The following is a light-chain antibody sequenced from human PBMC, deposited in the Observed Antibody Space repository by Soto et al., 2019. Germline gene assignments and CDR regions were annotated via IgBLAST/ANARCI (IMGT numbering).Light chain of an antibody. CDR1: QSVSSSY. J-gene: IGKJ1*01. Sequence: EIVLTQSPGTLSLSPVERATLSCRASQSVSSSYLAWYQQKPGQAPRLLIYGASTRATGIPARFSGSGSGTEFTLTISSLQPEDFAVYYCQQYTNWPPETFGQGTKVDI. V-gene: IGKV3-15*01. CDR2: GAS. CDR3: QQYTNWPPET.